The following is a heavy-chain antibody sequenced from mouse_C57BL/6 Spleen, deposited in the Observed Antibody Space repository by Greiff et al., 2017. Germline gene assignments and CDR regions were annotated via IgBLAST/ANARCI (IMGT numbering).Heavy chain of an antibody. J-gene: IGHJ4*01. CDR3: AGVTTPYYAMDY. Sequence: VQLQQSGPELVKPGASVKISCKASGYTFTDYYMNWVKQSHGKSLEWIGDINPNNGGTSYNQKFKGKATLTVDKSSSTAYMELRSLTSEDSAVYYCAGVTTPYYAMDYWGQGTSVTVSS. CDR1: GYTFTDYY. D-gene: IGHD2-1*01. V-gene: IGHV1-26*01. CDR2: INPNNGGT.